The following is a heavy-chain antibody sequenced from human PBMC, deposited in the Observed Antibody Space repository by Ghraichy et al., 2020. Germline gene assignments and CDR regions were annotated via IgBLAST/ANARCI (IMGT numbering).Heavy chain of an antibody. V-gene: IGHV3-74*01. Sequence: GGSLRLSCAASGFTFSSYWMHWVRQAPGKGLVWVSLINSDGSSTSYADSVKGRFTISRDNAKNTLYLQMNSLRAEDTAVYYCAREYSSLGVFDYWGQGTLVTVSS. CDR2: INSDGSST. CDR1: GFTFSSYW. D-gene: IGHD6-19*01. CDR3: AREYSSLGVFDY. J-gene: IGHJ4*02.